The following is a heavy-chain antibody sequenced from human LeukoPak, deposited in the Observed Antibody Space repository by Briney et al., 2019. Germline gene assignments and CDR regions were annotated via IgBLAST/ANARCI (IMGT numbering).Heavy chain of an antibody. CDR2: ISFDGTNK. V-gene: IGHV3-30*04. J-gene: IGHJ4*02. CDR1: GVTLSNYA. D-gene: IGHD4-17*01. CDR3: ATDYGDYEPIDY. Sequence: GRSLRLSCTASGVTLSNYAMHWVRRPPGRGLEWVAVISFDGTNKYYGDSVEGRFSVSRDNSKNTLYLQMNSLRPEDAAMYYCATDYGDYEPIDYWGQGTLVTVSS.